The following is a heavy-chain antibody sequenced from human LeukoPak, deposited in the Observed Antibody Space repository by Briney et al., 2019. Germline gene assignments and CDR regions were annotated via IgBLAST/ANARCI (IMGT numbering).Heavy chain of an antibody. D-gene: IGHD4-17*01. CDR1: GFSFSSYA. V-gene: IGHV3-23*01. Sequence: GGSLRLSCAASGFSFSSYAMSWVRQAPGKGLEWVSAISGSGGSTYYADSVKGRFTISRDNSKNTLYLQMNSLRAEDTAVYYCAKVTGWGDYGDYNFDYWGQGTLVTVSS. CDR3: AKVTGWGDYGDYNFDY. J-gene: IGHJ4*02. CDR2: ISGSGGST.